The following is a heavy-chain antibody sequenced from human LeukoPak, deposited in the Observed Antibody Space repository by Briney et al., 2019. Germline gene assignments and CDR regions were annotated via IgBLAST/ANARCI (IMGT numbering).Heavy chain of an antibody. V-gene: IGHV3-30*18. J-gene: IGHJ4*02. CDR3: AKGYGSGSRNLDN. D-gene: IGHD3-10*01. Sequence: PGGSLRLSCAASGFTFSSYWMHWVRQAPGRGPEWVSFTSYDGSNKDYADSVKGRFTISRDNSKNTLYLQMSSLRPEDTAVYYCAKGYGSGSRNLDNWGQGTLVTVSS. CDR1: GFTFSSYW. CDR2: TSYDGSNK.